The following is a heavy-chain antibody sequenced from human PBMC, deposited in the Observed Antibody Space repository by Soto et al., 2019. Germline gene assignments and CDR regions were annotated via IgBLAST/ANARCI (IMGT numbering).Heavy chain of an antibody. D-gene: IGHD6-19*01. CDR3: AKPRYSSGWYAY. V-gene: IGHV3-23*01. CDR1: GFTFSSYA. Sequence: GGSLRLSCAASGFTFSSYAMSWVRQAPGKGLEWVSAISGSGGSTYYADSVKGRFTISRDNSKNTLYLQMNSRRAEDTAVYYCAKPRYSSGWYAYWGQGTLVTVSS. J-gene: IGHJ4*02. CDR2: ISGSGGST.